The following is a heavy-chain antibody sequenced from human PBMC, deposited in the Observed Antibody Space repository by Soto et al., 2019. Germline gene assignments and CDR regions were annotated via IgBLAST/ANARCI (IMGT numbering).Heavy chain of an antibody. J-gene: IGHJ4*02. Sequence: SVKVSCKASGGTFSRYTITWVRQAPGQGLEWMGGITPMFGTLNYAQKFQGRVTITADESTSTAYMELSSLRSEDTAMYYCARDGTLYDSSAYYYLYWGQGTLVTVSS. V-gene: IGHV1-69*13. CDR1: GGTFSRYT. D-gene: IGHD3-22*01. CDR2: ITPMFGTL. CDR3: ARDGTLYDSSAYYYLY.